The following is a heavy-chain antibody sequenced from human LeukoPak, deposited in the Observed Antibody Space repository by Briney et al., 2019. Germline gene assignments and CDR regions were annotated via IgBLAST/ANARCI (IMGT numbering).Heavy chain of an antibody. CDR3: ARGDYYYGLDV. D-gene: IGHD6-25*01. Sequence: ASVTVSCKASGYTFTGYYMHWVRQAPGQGLEWMGWINPNSGGTNFAQKFQGRVTLTRDTSIITAYMELSRLRSDDTAVYYCARGDYYYGLDVWGQGTTVTVSS. J-gene: IGHJ6*02. CDR2: INPNSGGT. V-gene: IGHV1-2*02. CDR1: GYTFTGYY.